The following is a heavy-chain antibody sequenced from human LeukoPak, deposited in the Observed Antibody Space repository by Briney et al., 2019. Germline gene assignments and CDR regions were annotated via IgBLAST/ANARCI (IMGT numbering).Heavy chain of an antibody. CDR2: ICSDGSTI. Sequence: TGGSLRLSCAASGFTFSSSEMNWVRQAPGKGLEWVSYICSDGSTIYYADSVKGRFTISRDNAKNSLYLQMNSLRAEDTAVYYCARLTVTRYFDYWGQGTLVTVSS. D-gene: IGHD4-17*01. CDR3: ARLTVTRYFDY. CDR1: GFTFSSSE. J-gene: IGHJ4*02. V-gene: IGHV3-48*03.